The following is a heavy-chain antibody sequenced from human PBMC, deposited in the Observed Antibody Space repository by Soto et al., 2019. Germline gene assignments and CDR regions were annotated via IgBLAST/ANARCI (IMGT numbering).Heavy chain of an antibody. J-gene: IGHJ4*02. CDR2: ISYDGSNK. D-gene: IGHD3-3*01. V-gene: IGHV3-30-3*01. Sequence: GGSLRLSCAASGFTFSSYAMHWVRQAPGKGLEWVAVISYDGSNKYYADSVKGRFTISRDNSKNTLYLQMNSLRAEDTAVYYCARDRARYYDFWSGYLDYWGQGTLVTVSS. CDR1: GFTFSSYA. CDR3: ARDRARYYDFWSGYLDY.